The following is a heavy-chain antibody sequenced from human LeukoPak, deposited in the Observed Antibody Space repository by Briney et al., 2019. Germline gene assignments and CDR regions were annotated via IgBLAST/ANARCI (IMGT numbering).Heavy chain of an antibody. V-gene: IGHV3-48*01. CDR1: GVTFSSHS. D-gene: IGHD4-11*01. Sequence: PGGSLRLSCAASGVTFSSHSMKGVRQAPGKGREWVSYIGYGGSPIYYADSVRGRFTTSRDDARNSLYLHLHSLRVEDTAIYYCAREYDSRARFDYWGQGTLVIVSS. J-gene: IGHJ4*02. CDR3: AREYDSRARFDY. CDR2: IGYGGSPI.